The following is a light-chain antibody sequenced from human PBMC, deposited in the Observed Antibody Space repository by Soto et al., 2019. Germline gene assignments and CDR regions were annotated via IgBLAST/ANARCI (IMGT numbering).Light chain of an antibody. Sequence: QSVLTQPASVSGSPGQSITISCTGTSSDVGGYNYVSWYQQHPGKAPKLMIYDVSNRPSGVSNRFSGSKSGNTASLTISGLQAEVEADYYCSSYTSSSLHVFGTGTKVTVL. J-gene: IGLJ1*01. CDR3: SSYTSSSLHV. V-gene: IGLV2-14*03. CDR2: DVS. CDR1: SSDVGGYNY.